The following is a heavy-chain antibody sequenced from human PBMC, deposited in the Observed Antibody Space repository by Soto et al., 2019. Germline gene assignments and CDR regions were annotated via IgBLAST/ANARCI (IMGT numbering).Heavy chain of an antibody. CDR1: GGSFSGYY. CDR3: ARLVYDTRLNYMYFDF. D-gene: IGHD3-10*01. V-gene: IGHV4-34*01. Sequence: SETLSLTCAVYGGSFSGYYWSWIRQPPGKGLEWIGEINHSGSTNYNPSLKSRVAISVDTSKNQFSLKLTSVTAADTAIYFCARLVYDTRLNYMYFDFWGQGALVTVSS. CDR2: INHSGST. J-gene: IGHJ4*02.